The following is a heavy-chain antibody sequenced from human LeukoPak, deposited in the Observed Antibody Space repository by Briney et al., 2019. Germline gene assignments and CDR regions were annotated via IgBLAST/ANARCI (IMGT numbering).Heavy chain of an antibody. CDR3: ARDGCSSTSCLFDY. Sequence: PGGSLRLSCAASGFTFSSYSMNWIGQAQGKGLEWVSSISSSSSYIYYADSVKGRFTISRDNAKNSLYLQMNSLRAEDTAVYYCARDGCSSTSCLFDYWGQGTLVTVSS. CDR2: ISSSSSYI. D-gene: IGHD2-2*01. J-gene: IGHJ4*02. V-gene: IGHV3-21*01. CDR1: GFTFSSYS.